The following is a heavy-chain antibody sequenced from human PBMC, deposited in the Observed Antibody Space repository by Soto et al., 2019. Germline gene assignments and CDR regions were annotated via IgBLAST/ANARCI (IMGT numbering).Heavy chain of an antibody. CDR2: IRSKANSYAT. D-gene: IGHD3-3*02. V-gene: IGHV3-73*02. CDR3: TRHLADY. J-gene: IGHJ4*02. Sequence: EVQLVESGGGLVQPGGSLKLSCVASGFSFSGSAMHWVRQAPGKGLEWLGRIRSKANSYATAYAASVEGRFTISRDDSKNTAYLQMNSLKTEDTAVYFCTRHLADYWGQGTLVTVSS. CDR1: GFSFSGSA.